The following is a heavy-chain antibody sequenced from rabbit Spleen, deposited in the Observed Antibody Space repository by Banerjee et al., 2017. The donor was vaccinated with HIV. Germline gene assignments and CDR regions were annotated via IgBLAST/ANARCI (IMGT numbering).Heavy chain of an antibody. CDR3: ARDLTSIIGWNFNL. CDR2: IAGSGSGFT. Sequence: QSLEESGGDLVKPGASLTLTCTASGFSFSYSDYMCWVRQAPGKGLEWISCIAGSGSGFTYSATWANGRFTCSKASSTTVTLQMTSLTVADTATYFCARDLTSIIGWNFNLWGPGTLVTVS. J-gene: IGHJ4*01. D-gene: IGHD1-1*01. CDR1: GFSFSYSDY. V-gene: IGHV1S40*01.